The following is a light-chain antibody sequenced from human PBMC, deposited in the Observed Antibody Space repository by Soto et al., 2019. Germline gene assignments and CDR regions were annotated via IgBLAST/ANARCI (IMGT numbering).Light chain of an antibody. CDR1: SSDVGGYKY. Sequence: QSALTQPASVSGSPGQSITISCTGTSSDVGGYKYVSWYQQHPGKAPKLMIFDVSHRPSGVSNRFSGSKSDNTASLTISRLQAEDEADYYFSSYTSTTTYVFGTGTKLTVL. J-gene: IGLJ1*01. CDR3: SSYTSTTTYV. CDR2: DVS. V-gene: IGLV2-14*01.